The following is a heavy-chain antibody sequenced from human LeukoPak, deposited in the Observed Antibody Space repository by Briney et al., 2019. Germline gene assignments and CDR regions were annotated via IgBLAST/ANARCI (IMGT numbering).Heavy chain of an antibody. Sequence: SVKVSCKASGGTFSSYAISWVRQAPGQGLEWMGRIIPILGIANYAQKFQGRVTITADKSTSTAYMELSSLRSEDTAVYYCAREPGYCSSTSCRTFDYWGQRTLVTVSS. CDR2: IIPILGIA. CDR3: AREPGYCSSTSCRTFDY. J-gene: IGHJ4*02. D-gene: IGHD2-2*03. CDR1: GGTFSSYA. V-gene: IGHV1-69*04.